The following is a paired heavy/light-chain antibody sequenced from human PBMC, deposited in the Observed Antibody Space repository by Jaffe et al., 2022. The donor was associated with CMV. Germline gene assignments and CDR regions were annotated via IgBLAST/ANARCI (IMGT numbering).Light chain of an antibody. Sequence: EILLTQSPATLSVSPGETATLSCRASQSVSSDLAWYQQKPGQAPRLLIYGESTRATGIPARFSGSGSGTEFTLTISRLQSEDFALYYCQQYSNWPRTFGQGTKVEIK. J-gene: IGKJ1*01. CDR1: QSVSSD. V-gene: IGKV3-15*01. CDR3: QQYSNWPRT. CDR2: GES.
Heavy chain of an antibody. CDR3: AKTDYDFWSGYYRGYNLPMDV. D-gene: IGHD3-3*01. CDR1: GFSFSTYV. CDR2: ISGSGDIT. J-gene: IGHJ6*02. Sequence: EEQLLESGGDLVQPGGSLRLSCEASGFSFSTYVMTWVRQAPGKGLDWVSGISGSGDITYYADSVKGRFTISRDNSKNTLFLQMNSLGAEDTAIYYCAKTDYDFWSGYYRGYNLPMDVWGQGTTVTVSS. V-gene: IGHV3-23*01.